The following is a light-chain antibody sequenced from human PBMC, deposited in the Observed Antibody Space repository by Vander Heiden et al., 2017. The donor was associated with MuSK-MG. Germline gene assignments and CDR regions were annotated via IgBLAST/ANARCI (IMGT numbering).Light chain of an antibody. V-gene: IGKV1-39*01. Sequence: DIQMTQPPSSLSASVGDGVTITCRASQSINNYLNWYQQKPGKAPELLIYAASNLQSGVPSRFSGSESGTDFTLTISRLQPEDFATYYCQKSDIAPRTFGQGTKVEIK. CDR3: QKSDIAPRT. CDR2: AAS. J-gene: IGKJ1*01. CDR1: QSINNY.